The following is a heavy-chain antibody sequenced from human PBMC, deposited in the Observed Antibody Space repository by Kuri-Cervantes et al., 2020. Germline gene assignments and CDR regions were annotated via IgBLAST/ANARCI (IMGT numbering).Heavy chain of an antibody. J-gene: IGHJ3*01. CDR3: ARDLGRRPDTFDL. CDR2: ISAYNGNT. V-gene: IGHV1-18*01. Sequence: ASVKVSCKVSGYTLTELSMHWVRQAPGKGLEWMGWISAYNGNTNYAQKLQGRVAMTTDRSTGTFYLELRSLTSDDTAMFYCARDLGRRPDTFDLWGQGTMVTVSS. CDR1: GYTLTELS.